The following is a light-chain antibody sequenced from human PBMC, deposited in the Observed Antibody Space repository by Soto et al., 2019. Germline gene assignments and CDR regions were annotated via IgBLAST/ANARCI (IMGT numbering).Light chain of an antibody. CDR2: AVS. CDR3: QQAADFPWT. V-gene: IGKV1-12*01. Sequence: DIQMTQSPSSVSASVGDRVTITCRASQPISSWLAWYQQKPGKAPKLLICAVSRLQSGVPSRFSGGGSGTDFTLTINSLQPEDFATYYCQQAADFPWTFGQGTKVEIK. J-gene: IGKJ1*01. CDR1: QPISSW.